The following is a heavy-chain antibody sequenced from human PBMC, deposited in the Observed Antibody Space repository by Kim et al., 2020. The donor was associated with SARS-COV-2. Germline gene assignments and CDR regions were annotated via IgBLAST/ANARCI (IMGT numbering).Heavy chain of an antibody. V-gene: IGHV1-8*01. CDR3: ARAPRFYDILTGYWDDAFDI. Sequence: ASVKVSCKASGYTITSYDINWVRQATGQGLEWMGWMNPNSGNTGYAQKFQGRVTMTRNTSISTAYMELSSLRSEDTAVYYCARAPRFYDILTGYWDDAFDIWGQGTMVTVSS. J-gene: IGHJ3*02. CDR1: GYTITSYD. CDR2: MNPNSGNT. D-gene: IGHD3-9*01.